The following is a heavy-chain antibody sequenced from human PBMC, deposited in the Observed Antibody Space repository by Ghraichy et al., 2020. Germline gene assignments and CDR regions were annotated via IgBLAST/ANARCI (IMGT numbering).Heavy chain of an antibody. J-gene: IGHJ4*02. CDR2: INPNSGGT. Sequence: ASVKVSCKASGYTFTGYYMHWVRQAPGQGLEWMGWINPNSGGTNYAQKFQGRVTMTRDTSISTAYMELSRLRSDDTAVYYCARVPRYKWELLYYFDYWGQGTLVTVSS. V-gene: IGHV1-2*02. CDR3: ARVPRYKWELLYYFDY. D-gene: IGHD1-26*01. CDR1: GYTFTGYY.